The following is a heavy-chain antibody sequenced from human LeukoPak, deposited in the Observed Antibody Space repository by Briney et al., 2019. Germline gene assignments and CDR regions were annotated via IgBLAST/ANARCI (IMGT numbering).Heavy chain of an antibody. D-gene: IGHD6-19*01. Sequence: PGGSLRLSCAASGFTVSSNYMSWVRQAPGKGLEWVSVIYSGGSTYYADSVKGRFTISRDNSKNTLYLQMNSLRAEDTAVYYCARDSHSSGWPEYFQHWGQGTLVTVSS. CDR1: GFTVSSNY. J-gene: IGHJ1*01. V-gene: IGHV3-53*01. CDR3: ARDSHSSGWPEYFQH. CDR2: IYSGGST.